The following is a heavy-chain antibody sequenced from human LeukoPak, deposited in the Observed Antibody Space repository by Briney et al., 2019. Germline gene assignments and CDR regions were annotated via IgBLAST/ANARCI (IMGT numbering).Heavy chain of an antibody. CDR1: GGSISSGSYY. D-gene: IGHD1-26*01. CDR3: ARSIKVGATGWLDP. J-gene: IGHJ5*02. CDR2: IYTSGST. V-gene: IGHV4-61*02. Sequence: SETLSLTCAVSGGSISSGSYYWSCIRPPAGKGREWIARIYTSGSTNYNPSLKSRVTISVDTSKNQFSLKLSSVTAADTAVYYCARSIKVGATGWLDPGGQGTLVTVP.